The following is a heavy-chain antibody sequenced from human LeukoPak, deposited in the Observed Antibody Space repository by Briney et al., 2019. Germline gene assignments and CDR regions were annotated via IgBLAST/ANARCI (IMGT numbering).Heavy chain of an antibody. CDR3: AKAYPLYYYDSSGGGGGY. CDR2: ISGSGGST. CDR1: GFTFSSYA. V-gene: IGHV3-23*01. J-gene: IGHJ4*02. D-gene: IGHD3-22*01. Sequence: PGGSLRLSCAASGFTFSSYAMSWVRQAPGKGLEWVSAISGSGGSTYYADSVKGRFTTSRDNSKNTLYLQMNSLRAEDTAVYYCAKAYPLYYYDSSGGGGGYWGQGTLVTVSS.